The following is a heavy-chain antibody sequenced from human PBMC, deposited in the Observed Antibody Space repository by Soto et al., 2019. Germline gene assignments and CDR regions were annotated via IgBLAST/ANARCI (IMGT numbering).Heavy chain of an antibody. J-gene: IGHJ3*02. D-gene: IGHD5-18*01. V-gene: IGHV1-2*02. CDR3: TRENIENSDGLYDAFDI. CDR2: TNPKSGGA. CDR1: GYTFTDYY. Sequence: GASVKVSCKTSGYTFTDYYTHWVRQVPGQGLEWMGWTNPKSGGAYFAQKFQGRVTLTRDTSIGTAYIEVNSLTSDDTAVYFCTRENIENSDGLYDAFDIWGQGTTVTVSS.